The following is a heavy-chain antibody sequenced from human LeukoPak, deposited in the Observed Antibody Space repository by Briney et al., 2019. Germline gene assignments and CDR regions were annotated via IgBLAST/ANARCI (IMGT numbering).Heavy chain of an antibody. CDR3: AKVDDSRATYYYGMDV. D-gene: IGHD3-22*01. Sequence: GGSLRLSCAASGFTFSSYAMSWVRQAPGKGLEWVSGTSGSGGSTYYADSVKGRFTISRDNSKNTLYLQMNSLRAEDTAVYYCAKVDDSRATYYYGMDVWGQGTTVTVSS. J-gene: IGHJ6*02. CDR2: TSGSGGST. V-gene: IGHV3-23*01. CDR1: GFTFSSYA.